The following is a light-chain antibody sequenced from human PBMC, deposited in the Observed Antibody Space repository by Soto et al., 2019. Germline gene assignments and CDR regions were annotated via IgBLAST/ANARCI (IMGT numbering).Light chain of an antibody. Sequence: EVVMTHSPATLAVSPGEGVNLSSRANQGIGDTLAWYQHKPGQTPRLLIYDTSTRAAGVPARFSGSRSGPEFTLTISSLQPEDFAVYYCQQYAVWPPQTFGQGTKVDIK. CDR2: DTS. CDR3: QQYAVWPPQT. J-gene: IGKJ1*01. CDR1: QGIGDT. V-gene: IGKV3-15*01.